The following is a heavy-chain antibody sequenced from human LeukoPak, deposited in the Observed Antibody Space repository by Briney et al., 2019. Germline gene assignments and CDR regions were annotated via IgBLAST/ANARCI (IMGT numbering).Heavy chain of an antibody. V-gene: IGHV4-31*03. CDR1: GGSISSGGYY. D-gene: IGHD3-3*01. Sequence: SQTLSLTCTVSGGSISSGGYYWSWIRQHPGKGLEWIGYIYYSGSTYYNPSLKSRVTISVDTSKNQFSLKLSSVTAADTAVYYCASVGLKGRYCFWSGYHGIERPDYNWFDPWGQGTLVTVSS. CDR2: IYYSGST. CDR3: ASVGLKGRYCFWSGYHGIERPDYNWFDP. J-gene: IGHJ5*02.